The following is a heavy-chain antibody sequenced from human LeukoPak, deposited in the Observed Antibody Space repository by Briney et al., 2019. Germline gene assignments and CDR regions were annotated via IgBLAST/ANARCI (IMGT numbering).Heavy chain of an antibody. V-gene: IGHV4-59*08. J-gene: IGHJ5*02. D-gene: IGHD2-15*01. CDR1: GGSISSYY. CDR2: IYYSGST. Sequence: SETLSLTCTVSGGSISSYYWSWIRQPPGKGLEWIGYIYYSGSTNYNPSLKSRVTISVDTSKNQFSLKLSSVTAADTAVYYCARQQCNGGSCYSRAIWFDPWGQGTLVTVSS. CDR3: ARQQCNGGSCYSRAIWFDP.